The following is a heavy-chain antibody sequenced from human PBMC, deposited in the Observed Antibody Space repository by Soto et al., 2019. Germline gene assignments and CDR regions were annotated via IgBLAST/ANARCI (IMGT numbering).Heavy chain of an antibody. V-gene: IGHV3-11*01. D-gene: IGHD3-3*01. Sequence: GGSLRLSCVGSGYRFSEYAMAWIRQAPGKGLEWVTGVTSSAITIYYADSVKGRFTISRDNAKNSLYLQMNSLRAEDTAVYYCARGGDFWSGYYSIDYWGQGTLVTVSS. CDR3: ARGGDFWSGYYSIDY. CDR2: VTSSAITI. CDR1: GYRFSEYA. J-gene: IGHJ4*02.